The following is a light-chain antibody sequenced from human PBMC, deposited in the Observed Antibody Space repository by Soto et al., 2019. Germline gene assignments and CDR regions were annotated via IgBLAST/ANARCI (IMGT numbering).Light chain of an antibody. Sequence: DVVMTQSPLSLPVTPGEPASISCRSSQSLLYSNGYNYLDWYLQKPGQSPQLLIYLGSYRASGVPDRFTGSGSGTDFRLKISRVEAEDVGVYYCMQALQTPFTFGPGTKVEIK. V-gene: IGKV2-28*01. CDR3: MQALQTPFT. CDR1: QSLLYSNGYNY. J-gene: IGKJ3*01. CDR2: LGS.